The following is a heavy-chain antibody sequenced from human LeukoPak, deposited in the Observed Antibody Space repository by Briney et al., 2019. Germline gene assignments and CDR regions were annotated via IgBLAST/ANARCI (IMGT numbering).Heavy chain of an antibody. CDR3: ARGGGYGSSWSY. CDR2: VFFSGNT. V-gene: IGHV4-39*07. J-gene: IGHJ4*02. CDR1: GDSISTSSYY. Sequence: SETLSLTCTVSGDSISTSSYYWGWIRQPPGKGLEWIGSVFFSGNTYYEPSLKSRVTISVATSTNQFSLKLSSVTAADTAVYYCARGGGYGSSWSYWGQGTLVTVSS. D-gene: IGHD6-13*01.